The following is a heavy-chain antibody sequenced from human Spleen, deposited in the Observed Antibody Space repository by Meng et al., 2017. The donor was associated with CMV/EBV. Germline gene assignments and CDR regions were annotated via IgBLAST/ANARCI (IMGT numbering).Heavy chain of an antibody. Sequence: GESLKISCTSSAFTFSHYNMNWVRQPPGKGLEWVSSITFSSNYIYYADSVKGRFTLSRDNAKNSLYLQLNSLRAEDTAVYYCARGFSGGISWGQGTLVTVSS. CDR2: ITFSSNYI. CDR1: AFTFSHYN. V-gene: IGHV3-21*01. J-gene: IGHJ5*02. D-gene: IGHD3-3*01. CDR3: ARGFSGGIS.